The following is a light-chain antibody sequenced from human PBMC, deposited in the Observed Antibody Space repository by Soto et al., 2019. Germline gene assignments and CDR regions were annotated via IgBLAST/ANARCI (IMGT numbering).Light chain of an antibody. CDR3: RVWDSSRDHVV. Sequence: SYELTQPPSVSVAPGKTASITCGGNNIGGKTVHWFQQKPGQAPVVVLYYDTHRPSGIPERFSGSNSGNTATLTISRVEAGDEADYYCRVWDSSRDHVVFGGGTKLTVL. V-gene: IGLV3-21*04. CDR1: NIGGKT. J-gene: IGLJ3*02. CDR2: YDT.